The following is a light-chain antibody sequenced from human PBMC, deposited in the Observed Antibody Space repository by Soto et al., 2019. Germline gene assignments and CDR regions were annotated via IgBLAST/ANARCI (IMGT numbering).Light chain of an antibody. V-gene: IGKV1-5*01. CDR1: QSFNTW. Sequence: DIQMTQSPSTLSASVVDGVTITFRASQSFNTWLAWYQQKPGKAPKLLIFDASSLHSGVPSRFSGGGSGTEFTLTISSLQPDDFATYYCQQYNSYSPTFGQGTKVDIK. CDR2: DAS. CDR3: QQYNSYSPT. J-gene: IGKJ1*01.